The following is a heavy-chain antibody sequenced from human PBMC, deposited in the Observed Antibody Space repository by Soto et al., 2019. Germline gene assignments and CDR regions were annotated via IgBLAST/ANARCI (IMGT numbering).Heavy chain of an antibody. J-gene: IGHJ4*02. CDR2: LSGSGTNR. Sequence: EVQLLESGGRLVQPGGSLSLSCAASGFNFISYAMTWVRQAPGKGLEWVSALSGSGTNRYYADSVKGRFTISRDNSKNTLYLPMNSLRAEDTAVYYCAKDRVDYGGYRGLDYWGQGTLVTVSS. D-gene: IGHD4-17*01. CDR3: AKDRVDYGGYRGLDY. V-gene: IGHV3-23*01. CDR1: GFNFISYA.